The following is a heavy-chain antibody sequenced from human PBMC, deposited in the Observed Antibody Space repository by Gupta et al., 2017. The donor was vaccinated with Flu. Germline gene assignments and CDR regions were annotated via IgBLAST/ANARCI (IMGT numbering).Heavy chain of an antibody. CDR2: IILSSGVK. D-gene: IGHD4-23*01. V-gene: IGHV1-2*02. CDR1: GFTFTDYY. CDR3: ARDSEPEPGVVTDY. Sequence: QVQLVQSGAEVKQPGASVKVSCKTSGFTFTDYYIHWVRQAPGQPLEWVGWIILSSGVKRYAPKLQGRVTMARDTSITTAYMQLSGLIFDDTGVYYCARDSEPEPGVVTDYWGQGTLGTVSS. J-gene: IGHJ4*02.